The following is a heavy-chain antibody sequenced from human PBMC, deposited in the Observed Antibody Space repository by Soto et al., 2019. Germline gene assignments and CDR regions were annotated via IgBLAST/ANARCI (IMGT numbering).Heavy chain of an antibody. CDR3: AKELFQQGLNEQQLVSLGY. V-gene: IGHV3-23*01. Sequence: PGGSLRLSCAASGFTFSSYAMSWVRQAPGKGLEWVSAISGSGGSTYYADSVKGRFTISRDNSKNTLYLQMNSLRAEDTAVYYCAKELFQQGLNEQQLVSLGYWGQGTLVTVSS. CDR1: GFTFSSYA. J-gene: IGHJ4*02. D-gene: IGHD6-13*01. CDR2: ISGSGGST.